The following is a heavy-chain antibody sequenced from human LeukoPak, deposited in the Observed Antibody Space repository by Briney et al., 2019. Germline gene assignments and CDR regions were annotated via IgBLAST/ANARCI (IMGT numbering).Heavy chain of an antibody. CDR2: ISGSGDST. J-gene: IGHJ4*02. Sequence: GGSLRLSCAASGFTFSSYAMRWVRQAPGKGLEWVSSISGSGDSTYYADSVKGRFTISRDNSKNTLYLQMYSLRAEDTAVYYCADSNYWYPVDYWGQGTLVTVSS. V-gene: IGHV3-23*01. CDR3: ADSNYWYPVDY. CDR1: GFTFSSYA. D-gene: IGHD4-11*01.